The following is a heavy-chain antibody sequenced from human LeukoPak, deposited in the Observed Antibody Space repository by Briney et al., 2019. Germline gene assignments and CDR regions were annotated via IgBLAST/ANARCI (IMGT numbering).Heavy chain of an antibody. D-gene: IGHD3-10*01. J-gene: IGHJ4*02. CDR3: TLTPTYYYGSGGAEIDY. V-gene: IGHV1-69*13. CDR2: IIPIFGTA. Sequence: ASVKVSCKASGYTFTGYYMHWVRQAPGQGLEWMGGIIPIFGTANYAQKFQGRVTITADESTSTAYMELSSLRSEDTAVYYCTLTPTYYYGSGGAEIDYWGQGTLVTVSS. CDR1: GYTFTGYY.